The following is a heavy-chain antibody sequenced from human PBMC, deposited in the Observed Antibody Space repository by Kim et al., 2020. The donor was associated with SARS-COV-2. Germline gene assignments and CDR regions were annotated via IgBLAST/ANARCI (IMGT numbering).Heavy chain of an antibody. J-gene: IGHJ4*02. CDR2: ISYDGSNK. D-gene: IGHD5-18*01. Sequence: GGSLRLSCAASGFTFSSYGMHWVRQAPGKGLEWVAVISYDGSNKYYADSVKGRFTISRDNSKNTLYLQMNSLRAEDTAVYYCAKSGHSYGPTFDYWGQGT. CDR1: GFTFSSYG. CDR3: AKSGHSYGPTFDY. V-gene: IGHV3-30*18.